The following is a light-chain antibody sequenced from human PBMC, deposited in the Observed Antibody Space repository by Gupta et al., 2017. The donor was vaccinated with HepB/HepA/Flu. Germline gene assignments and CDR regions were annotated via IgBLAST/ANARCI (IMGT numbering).Light chain of an antibody. J-gene: IGLJ1*01. Sequence: QSVLTQPPSASGPPGQRVAISRSGCSSNIGRNTVNWYQQHPGTAPILLIYSSNQRPSRVPDRFSGSKSGPSGSLAISGLQADDEADYYCAAWDDSLNGYVFGTGTKVTVL. CDR3: AAWDDSLNGYV. V-gene: IGLV1-44*01. CDR1: SSNIGRNT. CDR2: SSN.